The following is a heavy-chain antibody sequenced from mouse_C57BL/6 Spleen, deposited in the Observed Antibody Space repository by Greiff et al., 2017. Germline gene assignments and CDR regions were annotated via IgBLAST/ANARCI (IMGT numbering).Heavy chain of an antibody. CDR2: IDPSDSYT. CDR3: ARGSYDGYYVPFDY. CDR1: GYTFTSYW. Sequence: QVQLQQPGAELVKPGASVKLSCKASGYTFTSYWMQWVKQRPGQGLEWIGEIDPSDSYTNYNQKFKGKATLTVDPSSSTAYMQLSSLTSEDSAVYYCARGSYDGYYVPFDYWGQGTTLTVSS. D-gene: IGHD2-3*01. J-gene: IGHJ2*01. V-gene: IGHV1-50*01.